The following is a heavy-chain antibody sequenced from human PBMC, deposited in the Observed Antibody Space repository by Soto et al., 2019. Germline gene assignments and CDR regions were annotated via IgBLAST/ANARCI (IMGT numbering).Heavy chain of an antibody. J-gene: IGHJ4*02. Sequence: QVQLVQSGAEVKKPGSSVKVSCKASGGTFSSYAISWVRQAPGQGLEWMGGIIPIFGTANYAQKFQGRVKSPADESTSTAYMELSSLRSEDTAVYYCARDRAAGTPFDYWGQGTLVTVSS. CDR3: ARDRAAGTPFDY. CDR1: GGTFSSYA. CDR2: IIPIFGTA. V-gene: IGHV1-69*12. D-gene: IGHD6-13*01.